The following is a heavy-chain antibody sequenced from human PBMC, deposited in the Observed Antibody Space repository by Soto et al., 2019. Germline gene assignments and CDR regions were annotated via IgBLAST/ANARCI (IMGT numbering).Heavy chain of an antibody. V-gene: IGHV3-33*01. CDR1: GFTFRSYG. D-gene: IGHD2-2*01. CDR2: IWFDGSKK. J-gene: IGHJ6*02. CDR3: ARDRLVPYGYGMDV. Sequence: GGSLRLSCAASGFTFRSYGIHWVRQAPGKGLEWVALIWFDGSKKYYVDSVKGRFAVSRDNSKNTLYLQMNSLRVEDTAVYYCARDRLVPYGYGMDVWSQGTTVTVSS.